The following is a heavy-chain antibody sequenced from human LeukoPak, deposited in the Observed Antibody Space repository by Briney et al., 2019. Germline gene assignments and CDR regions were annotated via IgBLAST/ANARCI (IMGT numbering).Heavy chain of an antibody. Sequence: GGSLRLSCAASGFTVSSNYMSWVRQAPGKGLEWVSVIYSGGSTYYADSVKGRFTISRDNAKNSLYLQMNSLRVEDTAVYYCAKGGSYSSGWSFYYYYGMDVWGQGTAVTVSS. J-gene: IGHJ6*02. CDR1: GFTVSSNY. D-gene: IGHD6-19*01. CDR2: IYSGGST. V-gene: IGHV3-53*05. CDR3: AKGGSYSSGWSFYYYYGMDV.